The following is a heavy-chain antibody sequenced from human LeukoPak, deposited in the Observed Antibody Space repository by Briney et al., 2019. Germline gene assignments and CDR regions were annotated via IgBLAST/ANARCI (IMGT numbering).Heavy chain of an antibody. CDR1: GYSISSGYY. CDR3: AREYRSSWYLNWFDP. J-gene: IGHJ5*02. CDR2: IYNSGST. Sequence: SETLSLTCTVSGYSISSGYYWGWIRQSPGKWLEWIGSIYNSGSTYYNPSLKSRATISIDTSKNQFSLKLSSVTAADTAVYYCAREYRSSWYLNWFDPRGQGTLVTVSS. V-gene: IGHV4-38-2*02. D-gene: IGHD6-13*01.